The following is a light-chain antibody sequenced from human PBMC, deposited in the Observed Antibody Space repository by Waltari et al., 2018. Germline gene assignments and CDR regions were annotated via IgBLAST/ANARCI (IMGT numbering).Light chain of an antibody. Sequence: SYDLPQPPSVSVSPGQPARNTCSGHLLSTQLGYWYQQKQGQAPVLVIYKDTQRASGIPERFFGSSSGTTVTLTITAVQAEDEADYYCQSADSSGTSLLFGGGTKVTVL. CDR1: LLSTQL. CDR3: QSADSSGTSLL. V-gene: IGLV3-25*03. CDR2: KDT. J-gene: IGLJ3*02.